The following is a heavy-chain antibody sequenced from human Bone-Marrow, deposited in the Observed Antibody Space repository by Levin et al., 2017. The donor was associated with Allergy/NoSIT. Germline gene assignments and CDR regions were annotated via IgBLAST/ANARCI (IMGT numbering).Heavy chain of an antibody. CDR2: IIPVFGTP. Sequence: ASVKVSCKASGGSFINSAINWVRQAPGQGLEWMGGIIPVFGTPDYAQKFQGRVTITADESTSTAYMELSSLRSEDTAMYYCARGDGTKLAVVTYYAMEVWGQGTRVTVSS. J-gene: IGHJ6*02. V-gene: IGHV1-69*13. CDR1: GGSFINSA. CDR3: ARGDGTKLAVVTYYAMEV. D-gene: IGHD6-19*01.